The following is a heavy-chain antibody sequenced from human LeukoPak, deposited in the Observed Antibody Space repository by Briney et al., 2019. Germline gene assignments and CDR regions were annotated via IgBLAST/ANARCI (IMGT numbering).Heavy chain of an antibody. J-gene: IGHJ4*02. CDR2: ISYDGDTK. CDR1: GFTFNNFG. CDR3: ARDRIVGASFDY. V-gene: IGHV3-30-3*01. Sequence: GGSLRLSCAASGFTFNNFGFHWVRQAPGKGLEWVSFISYDGDTKSYADSVKGRFTISRDNSKNTLYLQTNSLRDEDTGFYYCARDRIVGASFDYWGQGSLITVSS. D-gene: IGHD1-26*01.